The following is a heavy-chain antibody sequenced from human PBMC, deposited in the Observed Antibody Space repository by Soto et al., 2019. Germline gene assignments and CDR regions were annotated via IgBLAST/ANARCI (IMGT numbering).Heavy chain of an antibody. J-gene: IGHJ4*02. V-gene: IGHV4-39*01. D-gene: IGHD2-15*01. CDR2: IDYNGNT. Sequence: SETLSLTCSVSGDSINSRSFYWGWIRQSPGKGLEWIGSIDYNGNTYYHPSFRSRLTISVDSSRKQFSLRLTSVTAADSAVYYWDRGAAVRPLLDHRGQGALVTVSS. CDR1: GDSINSRSFY. CDR3: DRGAAVRPLLDH.